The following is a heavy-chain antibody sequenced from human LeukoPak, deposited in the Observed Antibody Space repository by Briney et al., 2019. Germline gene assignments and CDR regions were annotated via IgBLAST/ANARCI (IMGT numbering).Heavy chain of an antibody. J-gene: IGHJ3*02. CDR3: ARHPRLSMIVVVTPDAFDI. CDR2: IYPGDSET. V-gene: IGHV5-51*01. D-gene: IGHD3-22*01. CDR1: GHSFTDYW. Sequence: KGGESLKISCKGSGHSFTDYWIAWVRQMPGKGLEWMGTIYPGDSETRYSPSFQGQVTISVDKSISTAYMQWSSLKASDTAMYYCARHPRLSMIVVVTPDAFDIWGQGTMVTVSS.